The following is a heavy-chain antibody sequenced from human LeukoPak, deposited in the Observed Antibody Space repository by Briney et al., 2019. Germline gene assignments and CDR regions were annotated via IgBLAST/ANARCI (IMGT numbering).Heavy chain of an antibody. J-gene: IGHJ4*02. D-gene: IGHD6-13*01. CDR3: ARGDRIAAAWGVLRLYYFDY. Sequence: ASVKVSCKASGYTFTSYGISWVRQAPGQGLEWMGWISAYNGNTNYAQKLQGRVTMTTDTSTSTAYMELRSLRSDDTAVYYCARGDRIAAAWGVLRLYYFDYWGQGTLVTVSS. V-gene: IGHV1-18*01. CDR2: ISAYNGNT. CDR1: GYTFTSYG.